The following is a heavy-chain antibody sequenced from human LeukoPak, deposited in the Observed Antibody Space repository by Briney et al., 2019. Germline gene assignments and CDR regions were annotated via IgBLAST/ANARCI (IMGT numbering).Heavy chain of an antibody. J-gene: IGHJ4*02. CDR1: GFTFSSYA. CDR2: ISSSSSYI. CDR3: ARDKSAARGYYFDY. Sequence: GGSLRLSCAASGFTFSSYAMSWVRQAPGKGLEWVSSISSSSSYIYYADSVKGRFTNSRDNAKNSLYLQMNSLRAEDTAVYYCARDKSAARGYYFDYWGQGTLVTVSS. D-gene: IGHD6-6*01. V-gene: IGHV3-21*01.